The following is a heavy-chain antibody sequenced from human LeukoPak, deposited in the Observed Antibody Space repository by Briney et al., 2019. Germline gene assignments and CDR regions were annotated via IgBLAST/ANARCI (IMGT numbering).Heavy chain of an antibody. V-gene: IGHV3-11*05. CDR1: RFTFSDYY. J-gene: IGHJ5*02. D-gene: IGHD2-21*02. CDR2: ISTTGSST. Sequence: RGSPRLSCAASRFTFSDYYMSWICQAPGRGLEWLSYISTTGSSTKYADSVKGRFTISRDNAKSSLWLQVSSLRVEDTAIYYCARGSGAWSLNLWGQGALFSASS. CDR3: ARGSGAWSLNL.